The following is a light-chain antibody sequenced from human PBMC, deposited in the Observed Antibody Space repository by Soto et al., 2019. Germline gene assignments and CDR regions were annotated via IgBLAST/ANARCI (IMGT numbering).Light chain of an antibody. J-gene: IGLJ1*01. Sequence: QSVLTQPPSVSGAPGQRVTISCTGSSSNIGAGYDVHWYQQLPGTAPKLLIYHNSDRPSGVPDRFSGSKSGTSASLAITGLQAEDVAYYYCQSYDSGLSAFYVFGTGTKVTVL. CDR1: SSNIGAGYD. CDR3: QSYDSGLSAFYV. V-gene: IGLV1-40*01. CDR2: HNS.